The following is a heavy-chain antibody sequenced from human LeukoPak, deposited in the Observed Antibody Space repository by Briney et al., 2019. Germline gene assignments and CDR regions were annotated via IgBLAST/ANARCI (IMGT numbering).Heavy chain of an antibody. CDR3: ASTGSSGYYRNIDYFDY. CDR1: GGSISSGGYY. J-gene: IGHJ4*02. Sequence: SQTLSLTCTVSGGSISSGGYYWSWIRQHPGKGLEWIGYIYYSGSTYYNPSLKSRVTISVDTSKNQFSLKLSSVIAADTAVYYCASTGSSGYYRNIDYFDYWGQGTLVTVSS. D-gene: IGHD3-22*01. V-gene: IGHV4-31*03. CDR2: IYYSGST.